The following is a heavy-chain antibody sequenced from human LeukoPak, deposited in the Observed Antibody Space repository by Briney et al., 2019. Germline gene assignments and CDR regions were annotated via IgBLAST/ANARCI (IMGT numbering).Heavy chain of an antibody. V-gene: IGHV3-48*01. CDR3: ARDWRYSIDY. CDR2: ISGAGGNV. CDR1: GFTFRNYG. Sequence: GGSLRLSCAASGFTFRNYGLSWVRQAPGKGLEWVSYISGAGGNVNYADSVKGRFIISRDNGKNSLYLQMSSLRAEDTAVYYCARDWRYSIDYWGQGTLVTVSS. D-gene: IGHD2/OR15-2a*01. J-gene: IGHJ4*02.